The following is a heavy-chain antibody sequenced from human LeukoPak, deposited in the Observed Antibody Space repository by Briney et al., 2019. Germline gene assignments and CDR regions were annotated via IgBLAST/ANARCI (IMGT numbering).Heavy chain of an antibody. D-gene: IGHD6-19*01. CDR2: MNPNSGNT. Sequence: ASVKVSCKASGYTFTSYDINWVRQATGQGLEWMGWMNPNSGNTGYAQKFQGRVTITRNTSISTAYMELSSLRSEDTAVYYCARVVVAVAVGGGYYYYMDVWGKGTTVTVSS. CDR3: ARVVVAVAVGGGYYYYMDV. CDR1: GYTFTSYD. J-gene: IGHJ6*03. V-gene: IGHV1-8*03.